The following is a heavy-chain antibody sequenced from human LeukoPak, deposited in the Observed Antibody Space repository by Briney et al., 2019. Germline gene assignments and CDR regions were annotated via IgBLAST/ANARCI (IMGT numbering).Heavy chain of an antibody. V-gene: IGHV6-1*01. D-gene: IGHD3-10*01. J-gene: IGHJ4*02. CDR3: ARGAGSGTFDY. Sequence: SQTLSLTCAISGDSFSSNSVAWDWVRQSPSRGLEWLGRTYYRSKWYNDYAVSVKSRITINPDTSKNQFSLQLNSVTPEDTAVYYCARGAGSGTFDYWGQGTLVTVSS. CDR1: GDSFSSNSVA. CDR2: TYYRSKWYN.